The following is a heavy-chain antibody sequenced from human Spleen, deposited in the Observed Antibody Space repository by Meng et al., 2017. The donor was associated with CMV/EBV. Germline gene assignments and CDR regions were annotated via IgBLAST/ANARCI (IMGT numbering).Heavy chain of an antibody. D-gene: IGHD6-19*01. CDR2: IKPDGSTT. CDR3: TKGGWSDD. V-gene: IGHV3-74*01. Sequence: LSVSCEASGVTCSSYWMHWVRQAPGKGLVWVSRIKPDGSTTNYADSVKGRFTISRDNSKNMVYVQMNGLRVDDTAVYYCTKGGWSDDWGQGTLVTVSS. CDR1: GVTCSSYW. J-gene: IGHJ4*02.